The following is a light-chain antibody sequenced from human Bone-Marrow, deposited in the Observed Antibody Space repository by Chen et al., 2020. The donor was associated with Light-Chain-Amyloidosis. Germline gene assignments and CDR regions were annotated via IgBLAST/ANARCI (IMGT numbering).Light chain of an antibody. CDR3: QAYDSSLSGSHVV. V-gene: IGLV1-40*01. CDR1: SSTIGAGYD. Sequence: QSVLTQPPSVSGAQGQRVTISCTGSSSTIGAGYDVHWYQKLPGTAPKLLIYGNSNRPSGVPDRFSGSKSGTSASLAITGLQAEDEADYDCQAYDSSLSGSHVVFGGGTKLTVL. J-gene: IGLJ2*01. CDR2: GNS.